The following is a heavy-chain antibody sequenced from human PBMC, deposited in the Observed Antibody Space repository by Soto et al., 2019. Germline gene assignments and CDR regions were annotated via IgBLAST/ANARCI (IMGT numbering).Heavy chain of an antibody. D-gene: IGHD3-3*01. J-gene: IGHJ3*02. CDR1: GFTFSSYG. Sequence: GGSLRLSCAASGFTFSSYGMHWVRQAPGKGLEWVAVISYDGSNKYYADSVKGRFTISRDNSKNTLYLQMNSLRAEDTAVYYCAKDQNDFWSGYNGADAFDIWGQGTMVTVSS. V-gene: IGHV3-30*18. CDR3: AKDQNDFWSGYNGADAFDI. CDR2: ISYDGSNK.